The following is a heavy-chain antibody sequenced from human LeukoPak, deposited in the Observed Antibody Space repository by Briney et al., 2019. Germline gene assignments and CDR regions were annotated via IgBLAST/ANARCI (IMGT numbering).Heavy chain of an antibody. Sequence: GGSLRLSCAASGFTFSSYAMSWVRQAPGKGLEWVSAISGSGGSTYYAGSVKGRFTISRDNSKNTLYLQMNSLRAEDTAVYYCAKALTKATDYMDVWGKGTTVTVSS. CDR3: AKALTKATDYMDV. CDR2: ISGSGGST. J-gene: IGHJ6*03. D-gene: IGHD2-2*01. V-gene: IGHV3-23*01. CDR1: GFTFSSYA.